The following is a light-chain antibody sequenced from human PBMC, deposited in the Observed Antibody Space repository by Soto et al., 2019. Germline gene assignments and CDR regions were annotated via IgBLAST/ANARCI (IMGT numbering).Light chain of an antibody. CDR3: QKYNSAPPWT. V-gene: IGKV1-27*01. CDR2: AAS. Sequence: DIQMTQSPSSLSASVGDRVTITCRATQDISNYLAWYQQKPGKVPNLLIYAASTLQSGVPSRFXGSGSATDFTLTISSLQPEDVATYYCQKYNSAPPWTFGQGTKVEI. CDR1: QDISNY. J-gene: IGKJ1*01.